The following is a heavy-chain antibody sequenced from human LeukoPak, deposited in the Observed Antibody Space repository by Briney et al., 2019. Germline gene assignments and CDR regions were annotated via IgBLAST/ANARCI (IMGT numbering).Heavy chain of an antibody. V-gene: IGHV5-51*01. J-gene: IGHJ3*02. D-gene: IGHD4-11*01. Sequence: GESLKISCQGSGFTFTTSWIGWVRQLPGKGLEWMGNIYPGDSDTRYSLSFQGQVTISADKSINTAYLQWTSLKASDTAMYYCARQLTTLRGFDIWGQGTMVTASS. CDR3: ARQLTTLRGFDI. CDR1: GFTFTTSW. CDR2: IYPGDSDT.